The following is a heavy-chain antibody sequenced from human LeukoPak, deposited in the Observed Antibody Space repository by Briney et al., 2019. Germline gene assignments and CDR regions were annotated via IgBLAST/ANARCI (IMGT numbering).Heavy chain of an antibody. CDR2: ISAYNGNT. V-gene: IGHV1-18*01. J-gene: IGHJ4*02. CDR1: GYTFTSYD. D-gene: IGHD4-17*01. Sequence: ASVKVSCKASGYTFTSYDISWVRQAPGQGLEWMGWISAYNGNTNYAQKLQGRVTMTTDTSTSTAYMELRSLRSDDTAVYYCARMGETVTPDLLDYWGQGTLVTVSS. CDR3: ARMGETVTPDLLDY.